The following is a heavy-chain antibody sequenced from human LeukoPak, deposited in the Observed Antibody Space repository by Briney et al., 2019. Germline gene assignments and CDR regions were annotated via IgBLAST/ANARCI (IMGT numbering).Heavy chain of an antibody. CDR1: GYTFTGYY. CDR3: ARTQLERPYYFDY. Sequence: GASVKVSCKASGYTFTGYYMHWVRQAPGQGLEWMGWINPNSGGTNYAQKLQGRVTMTRDTSISTAYMELSRLRSDDTAVYYCARTQLERPYYFDYWGQGTLVTVSS. D-gene: IGHD1-1*01. J-gene: IGHJ4*02. V-gene: IGHV1-2*02. CDR2: INPNSGGT.